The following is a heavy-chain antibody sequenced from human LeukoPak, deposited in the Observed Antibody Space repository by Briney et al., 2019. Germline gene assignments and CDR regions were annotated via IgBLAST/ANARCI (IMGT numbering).Heavy chain of an antibody. V-gene: IGHV4-39*01. Sequence: SETLSLTCTVSGGSISSSSYYWGWIRQPPGKGLEWIGSIYYSGSTYYNPSLKSRVTISVDTSKNQFSLELSSVTAADTAVYYCARLHYYYYYMDVWGKGTTVTVSS. CDR2: IYYSGST. CDR1: GGSISSSSYY. CDR3: ARLHYYYYYMDV. J-gene: IGHJ6*03.